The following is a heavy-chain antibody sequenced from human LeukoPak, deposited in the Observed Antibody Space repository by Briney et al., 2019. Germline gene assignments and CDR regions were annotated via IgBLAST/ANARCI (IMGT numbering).Heavy chain of an antibody. V-gene: IGHV3-9*01. CDR2: ISWNSGSI. CDR1: GFTFDDYA. D-gene: IGHD2-15*01. CDR3: AKDMAAYCSGGSCYGMDV. J-gene: IGHJ6*02. Sequence: PGGSLRLSCAASGFTFDDYAMHWVRQAPGKGLEWVSGISWNSGSIGYADSVKGRFTISRDNAKNSLHLQMNSLRAEDTALYYCAKDMAAYCSGGSCYGMDVWGQGTTVTVSS.